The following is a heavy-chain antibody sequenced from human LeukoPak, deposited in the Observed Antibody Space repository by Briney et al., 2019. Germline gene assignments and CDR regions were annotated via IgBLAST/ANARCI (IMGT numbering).Heavy chain of an antibody. J-gene: IGHJ4*02. Sequence: SETLSLTCTVSGGSVSSGSYYWSWIRQPPGKGLEWIGYIYYSGSTNYNPSLKSRVTISVDTSKNQFSLKVNSVIAADTAIYFCAIPPPRRSSGWYPFDSWGRGTLVTVSS. V-gene: IGHV4-61*01. D-gene: IGHD3-22*01. CDR1: GGSVSSGSYY. CDR3: AIPPPRRSSGWYPFDS. CDR2: IYYSGST.